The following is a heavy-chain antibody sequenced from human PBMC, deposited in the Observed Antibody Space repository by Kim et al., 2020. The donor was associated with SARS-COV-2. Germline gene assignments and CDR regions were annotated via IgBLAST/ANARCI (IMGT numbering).Heavy chain of an antibody. CDR1: GFTFGDYA. J-gene: IGHJ4*02. Sequence: GGSLRLSCTASGFTFGDYAMSWFRQAPGKGLEWVGFIRSKAYGGTTEYAASVKGRFTISRDDSKSIAYLQMNSLKTEDTAVYYCTRSGVHSSGYQRYYFDYWGQGTLVTVSS. CDR3: TRSGVHSSGYQRYYFDY. V-gene: IGHV3-49*03. CDR2: IRSKAYGGTT. D-gene: IGHD3-22*01.